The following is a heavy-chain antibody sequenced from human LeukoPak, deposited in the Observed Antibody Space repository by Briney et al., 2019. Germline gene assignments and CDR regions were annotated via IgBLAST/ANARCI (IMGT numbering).Heavy chain of an antibody. D-gene: IGHD3-16*01. Sequence: SETLSLTCTVSGGSISSSSYYWGWIRQPPGKGLEWIGSIYYSGSTYYNPSLKSRVTISVDTPKNQFSLKLSSVTAADTAVYYCARRGSGYWYFDLWGRGTLVTVSS. CDR2: IYYSGST. J-gene: IGHJ2*01. CDR1: GGSISSSSYY. CDR3: ARRGSGYWYFDL. V-gene: IGHV4-39*01.